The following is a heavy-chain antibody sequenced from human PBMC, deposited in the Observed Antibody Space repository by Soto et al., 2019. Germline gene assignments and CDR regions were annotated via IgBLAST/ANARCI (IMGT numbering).Heavy chain of an antibody. CDR3: VRHDSNGCYDS. D-gene: IGHD3-22*01. V-gene: IGHV5-51*01. CDR2: INPGDSDT. J-gene: IGHJ5*01. Sequence: GESLKISCKGSGYSFTSFWIGWVRQMPGKGLEWMGIINPGDSDTRYSPSFEGQVALSADKSISTAYLQWSSLKAADTAMYYCVRHDSNGCYDSWGQGTLVTVSS. CDR1: GYSFTSFW.